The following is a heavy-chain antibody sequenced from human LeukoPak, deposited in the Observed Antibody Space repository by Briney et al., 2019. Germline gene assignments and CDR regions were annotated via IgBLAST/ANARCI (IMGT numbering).Heavy chain of an antibody. J-gene: IGHJ4*02. CDR2: VYPGDSDSDT. Sequence: GESLKISCKGSGYSFTSYWIGWVRQMPGKGLEWMGVVYPGDSDSDTKYSPSFQGQVTISADKPISTAYLQWSSLKASDTAIYYCARRDYYGSGSYWGAFDYWGQGTLVTVSS. CDR3: ARRDYYGSGSYWGAFDY. D-gene: IGHD3-10*01. V-gene: IGHV5-51*01. CDR1: GYSFTSYW.